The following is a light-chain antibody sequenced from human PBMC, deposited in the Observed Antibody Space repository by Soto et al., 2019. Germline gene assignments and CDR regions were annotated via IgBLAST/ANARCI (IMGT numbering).Light chain of an antibody. CDR2: KAS. CDR3: QQYNSYSPLT. V-gene: IGKV1-5*03. CDR1: QSISSW. J-gene: IGKJ4*01. Sequence: DIQMTQSPSTLSASVGDRVTITWRASQSISSWLAWYQQKPGKAPKLLIYKASTLESGVPSRFSGSGSGTDFTLTISSLQPDDFATYYCQQYNSYSPLTFGGGTKVHI.